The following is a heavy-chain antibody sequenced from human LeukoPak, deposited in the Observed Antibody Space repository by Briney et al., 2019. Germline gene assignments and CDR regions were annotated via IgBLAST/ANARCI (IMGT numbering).Heavy chain of an antibody. J-gene: IGHJ4*02. CDR1: GGSISSGYY. CDR3: ARAAARLSGCDY. CDR2: IYYSGST. Sequence: RSSETLSLTCTVSGGSISSGYYWSWIRQHPGKGLEWIGYIYYSGSTYYNPSLKSRVTISVDTSKNQFSLKLSSVTAADTAVYYCARAAARLSGCDYWGQGTLVTVSS. D-gene: IGHD6-6*01. V-gene: IGHV4-31*03.